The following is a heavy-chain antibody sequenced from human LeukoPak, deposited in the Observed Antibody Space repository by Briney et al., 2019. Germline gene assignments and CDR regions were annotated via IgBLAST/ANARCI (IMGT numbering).Heavy chain of an antibody. CDR1: GGSISSGSYY. CDR2: IYTSGST. V-gene: IGHV4-61*02. J-gene: IGHJ5*02. Sequence: SQTLSLTCTVSGGSISSGSYYWSWIRQPAGKGLEWIGRIYTSGSTNYNPSLKSRVTISVDTSKNQFSLKLSSVTAADTAVYYCAGVPAAGTTNWFDPWGQGTLVTVPS. CDR3: AGVPAAGTTNWFDP. D-gene: IGHD6-13*01.